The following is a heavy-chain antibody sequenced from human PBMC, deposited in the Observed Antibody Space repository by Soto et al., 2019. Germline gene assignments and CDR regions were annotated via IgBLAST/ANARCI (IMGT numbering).Heavy chain of an antibody. J-gene: IGHJ6*02. Sequence: QVQLVESGGGVVQPGRSLRLSCAASGFTFSSYGMHWVRQAPGKGLEWVAVISYDGSNKYYADSVKGRFTISRDNSKNTLYLQMNSLRAVDTAVYYCAKARRIAAANYYYGMDVWGQGTTVTVSS. CDR3: AKARRIAAANYYYGMDV. CDR2: ISYDGSNK. D-gene: IGHD6-13*01. CDR1: GFTFSSYG. V-gene: IGHV3-30*18.